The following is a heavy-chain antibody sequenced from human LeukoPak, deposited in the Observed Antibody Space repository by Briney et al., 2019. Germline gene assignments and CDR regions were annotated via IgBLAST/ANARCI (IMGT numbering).Heavy chain of an antibody. V-gene: IGHV4-59*01. D-gene: IGHD5-18*01. Sequence: SETLSLTCTVSGGSISSYYWSWIRQPPGKGLEWIGYIYYSGSTNYNPSLKSRVTISVDTSKNQFSLKLSSVTAADTAVYYCARSYSYGAPYYYYYMDVWGKGTTVTVSS. CDR1: GGSISSYY. CDR2: IYYSGST. J-gene: IGHJ6*03. CDR3: ARSYSYGAPYYYYYMDV.